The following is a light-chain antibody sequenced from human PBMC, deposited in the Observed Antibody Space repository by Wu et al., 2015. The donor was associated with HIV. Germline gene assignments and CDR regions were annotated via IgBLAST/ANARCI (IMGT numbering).Light chain of an antibody. CDR1: QGISNY. V-gene: IGKV1-27*01. J-gene: IGKJ1*01. Sequence: DIQMTQSPSSLSASVGDGVTITCRATQGISNYLAWYQQKPGKVPTVLVYGASTLLSGVPSRFSGSGSGTDFTLTISSLQPEDVATYYCQHYNNVPWTFGQGTKVEIK. CDR3: QHYNNVPWT. CDR2: GAS.